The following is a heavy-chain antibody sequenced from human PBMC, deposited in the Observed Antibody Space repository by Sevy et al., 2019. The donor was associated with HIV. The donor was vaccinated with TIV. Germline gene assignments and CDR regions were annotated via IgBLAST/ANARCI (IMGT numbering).Heavy chain of an antibody. V-gene: IGHV3-48*02. CDR2: ISSSSTI. CDR1: GFTFSSYS. CDR3: ARDLIPAAPRENY. D-gene: IGHD2-2*01. J-gene: IGHJ4*02. Sequence: GGSLRLSCAASGFTFSSYSMNWVRQAPGKGLEWVSYISSSSTIYYADSVKGRFTISRDNAKNSLYLQMNSLRDEDTAVYYCARDLIPAAPRENYWGQGTLVTVSS.